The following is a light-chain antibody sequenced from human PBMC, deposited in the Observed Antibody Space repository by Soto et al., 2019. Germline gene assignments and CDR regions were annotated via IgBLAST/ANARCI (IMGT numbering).Light chain of an antibody. CDR3: QQHYSIPLT. V-gene: IGKV4-1*01. CDR2: GAS. J-gene: IGKJ4*01. Sequence: DIVMTQSPDSLAVSLGERATINCKSSQSVFFSFNNKDSLAWFQQKRGQPPKLLISGASSRQFGVPDRFSGSGSGTDFTLTISSLQAEDVAVYYCQQHYSIPLTFGGGTKVEI. CDR1: QSVFFSFNNKDS.